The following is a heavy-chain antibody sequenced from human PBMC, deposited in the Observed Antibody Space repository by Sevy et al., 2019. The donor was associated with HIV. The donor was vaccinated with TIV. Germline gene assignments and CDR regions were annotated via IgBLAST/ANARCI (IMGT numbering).Heavy chain of an antibody. Sequence: ASVKVSCKASGYTFTGYYMHWVRQAPGQGLEWMGWINPNSGGTNYAQKFQGRVTMTRDTSISTAYMELSRLRSDDTAVYYCARIIWVCGGPSNWGQGTLVTVSS. CDR1: GYTFTGYY. D-gene: IGHD2-2*01. CDR2: INPNSGGT. CDR3: ARIIWVCGGPSN. V-gene: IGHV1-2*02. J-gene: IGHJ4*02.